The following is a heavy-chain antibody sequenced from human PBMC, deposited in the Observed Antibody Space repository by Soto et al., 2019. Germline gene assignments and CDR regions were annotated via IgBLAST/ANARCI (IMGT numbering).Heavy chain of an antibody. V-gene: IGHV4-4*07. CDR1: SGSMSTYY. CDR3: AGGAAADYFDY. CDR2: IYSSGST. Sequence: TLSLTCTVSSGSMSTYYWSWIRQPAGKGLEWIGRIYSSGSTLYNPSLKSRVTMSVDTSKNQFSLKLSSVTAADTAVYYCAGGAAADYFDYWGQGTLVTVSS. J-gene: IGHJ4*02. D-gene: IGHD6-13*01.